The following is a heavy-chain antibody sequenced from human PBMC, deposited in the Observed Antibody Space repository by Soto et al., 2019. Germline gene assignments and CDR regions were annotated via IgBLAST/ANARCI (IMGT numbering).Heavy chain of an antibody. Sequence: GASVKVSCKASGSTFTSYGISWVRQAPGQGLEWMGWISAYNGNTNYAQKLQGRVTMTTDTSTSTAYMELRSLRSDDTAVYYCARGGRVVPAAMGWVDYYYYMDVWGKGTTVTVSS. J-gene: IGHJ6*03. CDR3: ARGGRVVPAAMGWVDYYYYMDV. D-gene: IGHD2-2*01. CDR2: ISAYNGNT. V-gene: IGHV1-18*01. CDR1: GSTFTSYG.